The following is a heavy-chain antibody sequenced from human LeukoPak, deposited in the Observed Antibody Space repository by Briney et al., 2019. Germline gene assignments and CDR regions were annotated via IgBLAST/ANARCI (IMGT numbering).Heavy chain of an antibody. D-gene: IGHD5-18*01. J-gene: IGHJ5*02. V-gene: IGHV4-59*01. CDR1: GGSISSYY. CDR2: IYYSGST. Sequence: KPSETLSLTCTVSGGSISSYYWSWIRQPPGKGLEWIGYIYYSGSTNYNPSLKSRVTISVDTSKNQFSLKLSSVTAADTAVYYCARVMRGYSYGYLVLVPPWFDPWGQGTLVTVSS. CDR3: ARVMRGYSYGYLVLVPPWFDP.